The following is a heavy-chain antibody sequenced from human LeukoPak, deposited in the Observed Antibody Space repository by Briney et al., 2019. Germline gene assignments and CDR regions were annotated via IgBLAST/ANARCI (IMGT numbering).Heavy chain of an antibody. CDR3: AKDMIVLGFASDFDY. Sequence: GGSLRLSCAASGFTFSTYIMSWVRQAPGKGLEWVPTIRNSGSGTYYADSVKGRFTISRDDSRNTLYLQMNSLRAEDTAVYYCAKDMIVLGFASDFDYWGQGTLVTVSS. D-gene: IGHD3-22*01. V-gene: IGHV3-23*01. J-gene: IGHJ4*02. CDR1: GFTFSTYI. CDR2: IRNSGSGT.